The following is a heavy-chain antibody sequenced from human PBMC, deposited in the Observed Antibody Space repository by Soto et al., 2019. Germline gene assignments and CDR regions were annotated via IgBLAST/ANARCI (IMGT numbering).Heavy chain of an antibody. CDR1: GFTFTSSA. Sequence: GASVKVSCKASGFTFTSSAVQWVRQARGQRLEWIGWIVVGSGNTNYAQKFQERVTITRDMSTSTAYMELSSLRSEDTAVYYCAAVLLFMNYYYYGMVFWGQGITVTGFS. CDR2: IVVGSGNT. CDR3: AAVLLFMNYYYYGMVF. V-gene: IGHV1-58*01. J-gene: IGHJ6*02. D-gene: IGHD3-10*01.